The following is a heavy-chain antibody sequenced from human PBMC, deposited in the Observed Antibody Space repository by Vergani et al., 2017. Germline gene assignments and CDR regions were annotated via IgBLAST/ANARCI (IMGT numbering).Heavy chain of an antibody. V-gene: IGHV1-2*02. CDR2: ISPKTGYT. CDR1: ESTFSDYN. Sequence: QVQLMQSGPVMKKPGGSMKVSCQASESTFSDYNIHWVRQAPGQGLQWIGWISPKTGYTDYVQRFKDRVTMTRDASTKTVYLKMTRLTSDDTAIYYCAHSWNFGRRDWFDSWGPGTLVTVSS. J-gene: IGHJ5*01. CDR3: AHSWNFGRRDWFDS. D-gene: IGHD1-26*01.